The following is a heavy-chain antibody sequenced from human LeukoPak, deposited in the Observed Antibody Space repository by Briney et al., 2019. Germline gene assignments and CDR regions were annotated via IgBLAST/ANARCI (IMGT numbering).Heavy chain of an antibody. J-gene: IGHJ4*02. V-gene: IGHV4-4*07. CDR2: IYTSGST. D-gene: IGHD2-15*01. CDR1: GGSISSYY. Sequence: SETLSLTCTVSGGSISSYYWSWIRQPAGKGLEWIGRIYTSGSTNYNPSLKSRVTMSVDTSKNQFSLKLSSVTAADTAVYYCAREYCSGGSCGYFDYWGQETLVTVSS. CDR3: AREYCSGGSCGYFDY.